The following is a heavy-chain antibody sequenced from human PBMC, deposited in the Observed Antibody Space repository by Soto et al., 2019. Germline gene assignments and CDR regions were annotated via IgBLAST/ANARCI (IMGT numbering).Heavy chain of an antibody. D-gene: IGHD3-16*01. Sequence: GGSLRLSCAASGFTFSSYGMHWVRQAPGKGLEWVAVISYDGSNKYYADSVKGRFNISRDNSKNTLYLQMNSLRAEDTAVYYCAKDQAYDYIWGSYFDYYYMDVWGKGTTVTVSS. CDR2: ISYDGSNK. CDR3: AKDQAYDYIWGSYFDYYYMDV. CDR1: GFTFSSYG. J-gene: IGHJ6*03. V-gene: IGHV3-30*18.